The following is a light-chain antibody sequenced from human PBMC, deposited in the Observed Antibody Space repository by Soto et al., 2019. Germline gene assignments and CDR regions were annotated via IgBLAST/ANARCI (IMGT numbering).Light chain of an antibody. V-gene: IGKV3-20*01. Sequence: IVLTQSPATLSLSPGKRATLSCRASQNISSYLIWYQQKPGQAPRLLIYGASSRATGIPDRFSGSGSGTDFTLTISRLEPEDFAVYYCQQYGSPPRTFGQGTKVDIK. CDR2: GAS. J-gene: IGKJ1*01. CDR1: QNISSY. CDR3: QQYGSPPRT.